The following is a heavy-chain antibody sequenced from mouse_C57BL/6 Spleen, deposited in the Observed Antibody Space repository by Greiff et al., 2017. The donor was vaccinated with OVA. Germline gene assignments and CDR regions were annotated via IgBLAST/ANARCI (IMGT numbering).Heavy chain of an antibody. D-gene: IGHD2-4*01. CDR1: GYTFTSYG. J-gene: IGHJ4*01. CDR3: ANDYDSMDY. V-gene: IGHV1-81*01. Sequence: VQGVESGAELARPGASVKLSCKASGYTFTSYGISWVKQRTGQGLEWIGEIYPRSGNTYYNEKFKGKATLTADKSSSTAYMELRSLTSEDSAVYFCANDYDSMDYWGQGTSVTVSS. CDR2: IYPRSGNT.